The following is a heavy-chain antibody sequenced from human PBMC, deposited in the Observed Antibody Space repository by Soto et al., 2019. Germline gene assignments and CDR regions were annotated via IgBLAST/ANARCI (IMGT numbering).Heavy chain of an antibody. J-gene: IGHJ4*02. CDR3: AKDRRKGCSGGSCFSPIDY. CDR2: MSYDGGNR. D-gene: IGHD2-15*01. Sequence: QVQLVESGGGVVQPGRSLRLSCAASEFTLRNYVVHWVRQAPGKGLEWVAAMSYDGGNRFYADSVKGRFTLSRDNSKKTLYLQMDSLRHEDTAVYYCAKDRRKGCSGGSCFSPIDYWGQGTLVTVSS. V-gene: IGHV3-30*18. CDR1: EFTLRNYV.